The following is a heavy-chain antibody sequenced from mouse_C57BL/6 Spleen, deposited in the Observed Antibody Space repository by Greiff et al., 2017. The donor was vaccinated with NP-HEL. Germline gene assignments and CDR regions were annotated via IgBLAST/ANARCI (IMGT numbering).Heavy chain of an antibody. Sequence: VQLQQSGAELVRPGASVKLSCKASGYTFTDYYINWVKQRPGQGLEWIARIYPGSGNTYYNEKFKGKATLTAEKSSSTAYMQLSSLTSEDSAVYFCVYDLPPFDYWGQGTTLTVSS. D-gene: IGHD2-3*01. J-gene: IGHJ2*01. V-gene: IGHV1-76*01. CDR3: VYDLPPFDY. CDR2: IYPGSGNT. CDR1: GYTFTDYY.